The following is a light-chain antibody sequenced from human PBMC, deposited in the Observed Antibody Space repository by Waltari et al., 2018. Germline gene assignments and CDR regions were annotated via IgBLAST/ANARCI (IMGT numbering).Light chain of an antibody. J-gene: IGLJ1*01. CDR3: ATWDDSLSGYV. Sequence: QSVLTQPPSASGTPGQRVTILCSGCRPNIGGNYVFWFHQLPGTAPKVLIYKDSQRPSGVPDRFSGSKSGTSASLAISGLRSEDEADYYCATWDDSLSGYVFGSGTKVTVL. CDR2: KDS. CDR1: RPNIGGNY. V-gene: IGLV1-47*01.